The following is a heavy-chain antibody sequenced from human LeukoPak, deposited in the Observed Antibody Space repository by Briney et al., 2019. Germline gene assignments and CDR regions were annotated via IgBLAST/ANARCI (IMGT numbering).Heavy chain of an antibody. J-gene: IGHJ4*02. CDR2: IYSSGST. CDR1: GGSISSYY. V-gene: IGHV4-4*07. D-gene: IGHD3-10*01. Sequence: SETLSLTCTVSGGSISSYYWNWIRQPAGKGLEWIGRIYSSGSTNYNPSLKSRVTISVDTSKNQFSLKLSSVTAADTAVYYCARFVWFGELSFDYWGQGTLVTVSS. CDR3: ARFVWFGELSFDY.